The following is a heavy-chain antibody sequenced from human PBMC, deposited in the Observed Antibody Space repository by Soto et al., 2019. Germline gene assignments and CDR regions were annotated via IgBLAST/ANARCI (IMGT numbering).Heavy chain of an antibody. CDR1: GGSISSGGYS. CDR3: ARGGGNRIHGNKHYYYGMDV. Sequence: PSETLSLTCAVSGGSISSGGYSWSWIRQPPGKGLEWIGEINHSGSTNYNPSLKSRVTISVDTSKNQFSLKLSSVTAADTAVYYCARGGGNRIHGNKHYYYGMDVWGQGTTVTVSS. D-gene: IGHD3-16*01. J-gene: IGHJ6*02. V-gene: IGHV4-30-2*01. CDR2: INHSGST.